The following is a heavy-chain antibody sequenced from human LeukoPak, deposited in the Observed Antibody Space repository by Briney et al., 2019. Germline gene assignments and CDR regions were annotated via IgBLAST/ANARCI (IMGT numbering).Heavy chain of an antibody. CDR1: AGSISSYY. Sequence: SETLSLTCTVSAGSISSYYWSWIRQPPGKGLEWIGYIYYSGSTNYNPSLKSRVTISVDTSKNQFSLKLSSVTAADTAVYYCARLGLDYYYYYMDVWGKGTTFTVSS. D-gene: IGHD3/OR15-3a*01. V-gene: IGHV4-59*01. CDR2: IYYSGST. J-gene: IGHJ6*03. CDR3: ARLGLDYYYYYMDV.